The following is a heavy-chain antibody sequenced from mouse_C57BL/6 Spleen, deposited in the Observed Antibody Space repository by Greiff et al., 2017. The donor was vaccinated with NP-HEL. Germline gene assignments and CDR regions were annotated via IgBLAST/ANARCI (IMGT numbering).Heavy chain of an antibody. D-gene: IGHD2-5*01. J-gene: IGHJ1*03. CDR1: GYTFPEYT. V-gene: IGHV1-62-2*01. CDR2: FYPGSGSI. CDR3: ARHEGPPYYYSNGYFDV. Sequence: QVHVKQSGAELVKPGASVKLSCKASGYTFPEYTIHWVKQRSGPGLEWIGWFYPGSGSIKDNEKFKDKANLTAAKSSSTDYMELSRLTSEDSAVYFCARHEGPPYYYSNGYFDVWGTGTTVTVSS.